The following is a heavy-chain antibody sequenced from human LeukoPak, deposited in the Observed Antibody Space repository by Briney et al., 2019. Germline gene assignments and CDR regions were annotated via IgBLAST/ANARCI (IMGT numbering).Heavy chain of an antibody. CDR2: TYPGDSDA. V-gene: IGHV5-51*03. CDR3: ARTYGGTSYSCFDP. D-gene: IGHD1-26*01. J-gene: IGHJ5*02. Sequence: GESLKISCKGSGYSFTDHWIGWVRQMPGKGREWMGVTYPGDSDARYSPSFQGQVTISADKSISTAYLQWSSLKVSDTATYYCARTYGGTSYSCFDPWGQGTLVTVSS. CDR1: GYSFTDHW.